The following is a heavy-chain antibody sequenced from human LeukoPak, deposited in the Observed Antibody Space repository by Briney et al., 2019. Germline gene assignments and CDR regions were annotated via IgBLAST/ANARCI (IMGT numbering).Heavy chain of an antibody. D-gene: IGHD7-27*01. V-gene: IGHV3-15*01. Sequence: GGSLRLSCAASGFTFSNAWMSWVRQAPGKGLEWVGRIKSKTDGGTTDYAAPVKGRFTISRDDSKNTLYLHMSSLKTEDTAVYYCTALWGFAFAIWGQGTLVTVFS. CDR2: IKSKTDGGTT. J-gene: IGHJ3*02. CDR3: TALWGFAFAI. CDR1: GFTFSNAW.